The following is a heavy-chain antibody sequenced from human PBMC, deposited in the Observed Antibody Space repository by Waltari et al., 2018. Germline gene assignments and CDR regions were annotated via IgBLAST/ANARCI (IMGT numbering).Heavy chain of an antibody. CDR3: ARNYYDSSGYYYEYFQH. J-gene: IGHJ1*01. CDR1: GYSFTSYW. D-gene: IGHD3-22*01. V-gene: IGHV5-51*01. CDR2: IYPGDSDT. Sequence: EVQLVQSGAEVKKPGESLKISCTGSGYSFTSYWIGWVRQMPGKGLEWMGIIYPGDSDTRYSPSFQGQVTISADKSISTAYLQWSSLKASDTAMYYCARNYYDSSGYYYEYFQHWGQGTLVTVSS.